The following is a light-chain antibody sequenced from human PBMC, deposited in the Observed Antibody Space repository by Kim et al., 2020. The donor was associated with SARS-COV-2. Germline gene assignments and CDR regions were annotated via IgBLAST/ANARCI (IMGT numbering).Light chain of an antibody. CDR1: QSVSNRY. Sequence: SPGERATLSCRASQSVSNRYLAWYQQKPGQAPRLLIYGASNRATGIPDRFSGSGSGTDFTLTISRLEPEDFAMYYCHQYGSSPLTFGGGTKVDIK. CDR3: HQYGSSPLT. CDR2: GAS. J-gene: IGKJ4*01. V-gene: IGKV3-20*01.